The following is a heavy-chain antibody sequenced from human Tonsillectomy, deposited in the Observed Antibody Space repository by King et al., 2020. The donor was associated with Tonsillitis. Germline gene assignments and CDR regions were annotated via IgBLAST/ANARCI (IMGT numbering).Heavy chain of an antibody. CDR3: ARRRVAAAASGGVYFQH. V-gene: IGHV3-11*01. CDR1: GFTFSDYY. D-gene: IGHD6-13*01. CDR2: ITSSGNTI. Sequence: VQLVESGGGLVKPGGSLRLSCAASGFTFSDYYMSWVRQAPGKGLEWVSYITSSGNTIYYADSVKGGFTVSRDHAKTALYLQMNGLRAEDTAVYYCARRRVAAAASGGVYFQHWGQGTLVTVSS. J-gene: IGHJ1*01.